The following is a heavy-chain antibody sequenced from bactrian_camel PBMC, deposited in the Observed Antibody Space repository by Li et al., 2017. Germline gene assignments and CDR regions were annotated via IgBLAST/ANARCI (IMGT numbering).Heavy chain of an antibody. CDR1: GSAVSNLY. V-gene: IGHV3S57*01. J-gene: IGHJ4*01. D-gene: IGHD2*01. Sequence: QVQLVESGGGSVQAGGSLRLSCAASGSAVSNLYMAWFRQAPGKEREVVAYLAINGGTDYTYAVAGRFTISKDNGKNTLYLQMNFLKPEDTAVYYCAAKTTRRPPQWCSRGGLYCYTDWGQGTQVTVS. CDR3: AAKTTRRPPQWCSRGGLYCYTD. CDR2: LAINGGT.